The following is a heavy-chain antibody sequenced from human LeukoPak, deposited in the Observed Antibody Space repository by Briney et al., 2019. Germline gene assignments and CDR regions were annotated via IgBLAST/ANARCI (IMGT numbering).Heavy chain of an antibody. CDR1: GGTLSSYD. CDR3: ARDQGGYSYGYVDY. J-gene: IGHJ4*02. D-gene: IGHD5-18*01. CDR2: IIPIFGTA. V-gene: IGHV1-69*05. Sequence: SVKVSCKASGGTLSSYDISWVRQAPGQGLEWMGRIIPIFGTANYAQKFQGRVTITTDESTSTAYMELSSLRSEDTAVYYCARDQGGYSYGYVDYWGQGTLVTVSS.